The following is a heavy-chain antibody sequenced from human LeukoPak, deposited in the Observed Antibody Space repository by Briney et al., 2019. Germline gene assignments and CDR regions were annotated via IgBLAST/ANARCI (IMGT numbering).Heavy chain of an antibody. J-gene: IGHJ4*02. V-gene: IGHV5-51*01. CDR1: GYSFTSYW. Sequence: GESLKISCKGSGYSFTSYWIGCVRQMPGKGLEWMGIIYPGDSDTRYSPSFQGQVTISADKSISTAYLQWSSLKASDTAMYYCARHPGYYDSSGYYYFDYWGQGTLVTVSS. CDR3: ARHPGYYDSSGYYYFDY. CDR2: IYPGDSDT. D-gene: IGHD3-22*01.